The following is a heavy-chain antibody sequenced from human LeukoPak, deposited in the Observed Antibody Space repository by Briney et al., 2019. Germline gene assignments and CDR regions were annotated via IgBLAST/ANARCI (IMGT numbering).Heavy chain of an antibody. CDR3: AKGPWSRATGPFDY. J-gene: IGHJ4*02. CDR2: ISSSSSTI. Sequence: GGSLRLSCAASGFTFSSYSMNWVRQAPGKGLEWVSYISSSSSTIYYADSVKGRFTISRDNSKNTLYLQMNSLRAEDAAVYYCAKGPWSRATGPFDYWGQGTLVTVSS. CDR1: GFTFSSYS. V-gene: IGHV3-48*01. D-gene: IGHD1-26*01.